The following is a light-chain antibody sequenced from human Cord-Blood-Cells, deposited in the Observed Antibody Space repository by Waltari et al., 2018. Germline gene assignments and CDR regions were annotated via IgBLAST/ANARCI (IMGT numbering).Light chain of an antibody. CDR1: SSDVGSYNR. J-gene: IGLJ2*01. V-gene: IGLV2-18*02. CDR3: SSYTSSSTVV. CDR2: EVS. Sequence: QSALTQPPSVSGSPGQSVTISCTGTSSDVGSYNRVSWYQQPPGTAPKLMIYEVSNRPSGVPDRFFGAKAGNTASLTISGIQAEDEADYYCSSYTSSSTVVFGGGTKLTVL.